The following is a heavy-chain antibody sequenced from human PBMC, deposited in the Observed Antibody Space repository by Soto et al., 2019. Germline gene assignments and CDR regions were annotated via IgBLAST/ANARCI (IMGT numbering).Heavy chain of an antibody. J-gene: IGHJ4*02. CDR3: AKEPYMGWELQPYYFDY. CDR2: ISYDGSNK. Sequence: QVQLVESGGGVVQPGRSLRLSCAASGFTFSSYGMHWVRQAPGKGLEWVAVISYDGSNKYYADSVKGRFTISRDNSKNTLYLQMNSLRAEDTAVYYCAKEPYMGWELQPYYFDYWGQGTLVTVSS. V-gene: IGHV3-30*18. CDR1: GFTFSSYG. D-gene: IGHD1-26*01.